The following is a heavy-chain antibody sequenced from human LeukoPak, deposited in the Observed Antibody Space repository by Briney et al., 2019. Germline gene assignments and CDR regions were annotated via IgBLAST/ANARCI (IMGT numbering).Heavy chain of an antibody. CDR1: GYSFTDYY. J-gene: IGHJ4*02. CDR2: INPNSGGT. Sequence: ASVKVSCKTSGYSFTDYYMHWVRQAPGQGLEWMGWINPNSGGTNYAQKFQGRVTMARDTSISTAYMELSRLRSDDTAVYYCARVAPYCSSTSCYGGVLGYWGQGTLVTVSS. D-gene: IGHD2-2*01. CDR3: ARVAPYCSSTSCYGGVLGY. V-gene: IGHV1-2*02.